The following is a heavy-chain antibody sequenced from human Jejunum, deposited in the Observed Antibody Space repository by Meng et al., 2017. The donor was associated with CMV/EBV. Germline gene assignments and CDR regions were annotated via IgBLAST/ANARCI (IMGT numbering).Heavy chain of an antibody. CDR2: IKEDGTEK. CDR3: ARQAGTY. V-gene: IGHV3-7*01. CDR1: GFTFSNYW. D-gene: IGHD6-13*01. J-gene: IGHJ4*02. Sequence: SCAVSGFTFSNYWMSWVRQAPGKGLECVANIKEDGTEKYYVDSVKGRFTISRDNAKNSLYLQMNSLRAEDTAVYYCARQAGTYWGQGTLVTVSS.